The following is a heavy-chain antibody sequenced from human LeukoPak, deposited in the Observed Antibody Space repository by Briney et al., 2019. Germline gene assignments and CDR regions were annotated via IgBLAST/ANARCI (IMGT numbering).Heavy chain of an antibody. D-gene: IGHD4-23*01. CDR2: IYYSGST. CDR3: ARGDYGGNSLDY. CDR1: GGSISSYY. Sequence: SETLSLTCTVSGGSISSYYWSWIRQPPGKGLEWLGYIYYSGSTNYNPSLKSRVTISVDTSKNQFSLKLSSVTAADTAVYYCARGDYGGNSLDYWGQGTLVTVSS. J-gene: IGHJ4*02. V-gene: IGHV4-59*01.